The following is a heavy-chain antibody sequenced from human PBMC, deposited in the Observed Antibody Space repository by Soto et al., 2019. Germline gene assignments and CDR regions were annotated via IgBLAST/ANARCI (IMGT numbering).Heavy chain of an antibody. J-gene: IGHJ4*02. V-gene: IGHV3-23*01. CDR3: AKGSRGYTQYYFDS. CDR2: ISGSGASP. CDR1: GFSFGGYA. D-gene: IGHD5-18*01. Sequence: EVQLLESGGGLVQPGGSLRLSCAASGFSFGGYAMAWVCQAPGKGLQWVSSISGSGASPFYADSVKGRFTISRDNSQNTVYLQMNGLRAEDTAIYYCAKGSRGYTQYYFDSWGQGTLATVSS.